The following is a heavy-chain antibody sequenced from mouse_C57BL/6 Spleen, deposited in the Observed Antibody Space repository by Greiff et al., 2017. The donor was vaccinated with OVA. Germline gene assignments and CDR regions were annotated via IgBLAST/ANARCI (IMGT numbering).Heavy chain of an antibody. D-gene: IGHD3-2*02. CDR1: GYTFTGYW. V-gene: IGHV1-9*01. Sequence: VQLQQSGAELMKPGASVKLSCKATGYTFTGYWIEWVKQRPGLGLEWIGEILPGSGNTNYNEKFKGKATFTADTSSNTAYMQLSSLTTEHSAIYYCARQLRLPLFDYWGQGTTLTVSS. J-gene: IGHJ2*01. CDR2: ILPGSGNT. CDR3: ARQLRLPLFDY.